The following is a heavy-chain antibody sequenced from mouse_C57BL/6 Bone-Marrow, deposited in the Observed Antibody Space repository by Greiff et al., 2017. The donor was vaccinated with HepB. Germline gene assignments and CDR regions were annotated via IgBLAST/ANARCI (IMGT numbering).Heavy chain of an antibody. CDR1: GYTFTSYW. CDR2: IHPNSGST. D-gene: IGHD2-4*01. J-gene: IGHJ3*01. CDR3: ARRGYYDYFFAY. V-gene: IGHV1-64*01. Sequence: QVQLQQPGAELVKPGASVKLSCKASGYTFTSYWMHWVKQRPGQGLEWIGMIHPNSGSTNYNEKFKSKATLTVDKSSSTAYMQLSSLTSEDSAVYYCARRGYYDYFFAYWGQGTLVTVSA.